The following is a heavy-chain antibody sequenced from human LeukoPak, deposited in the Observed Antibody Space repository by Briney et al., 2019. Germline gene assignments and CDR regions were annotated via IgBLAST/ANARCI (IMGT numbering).Heavy chain of an antibody. CDR2: ISSSSSYI. V-gene: IGHV3-21*01. CDR3: AGTDALYYYGMDV. Sequence: GESLRLSCAASGFTFSSYSMNWVRQAPGKGLEWVSSISSSSSYIYYADSVKGRFTISRDNAKNSLYLQMNSLRAEDTAVYYCAGTDALYYYGMDVWGQGTTVTVSS. J-gene: IGHJ6*02. CDR1: GFTFSSYS.